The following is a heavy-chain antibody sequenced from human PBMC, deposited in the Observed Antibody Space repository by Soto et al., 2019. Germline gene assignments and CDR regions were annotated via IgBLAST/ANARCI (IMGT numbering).Heavy chain of an antibody. CDR1: EFTFGSDA. D-gene: IGHD2-21*01. Sequence: GSLRLSCTASEFTFGSDAIHWVRQAPGKGLEWVAVISYDGSNKFYAESVKGRFNISRDNHKHTVFLEMDSLRPEDTAIYYGAKDFLLRWRFTDKGASYYWGQGT. CDR2: ISYDGSNK. CDR3: AKDFLLRWRFTDKGASYY. V-gene: IGHV3-30*18. J-gene: IGHJ4*02.